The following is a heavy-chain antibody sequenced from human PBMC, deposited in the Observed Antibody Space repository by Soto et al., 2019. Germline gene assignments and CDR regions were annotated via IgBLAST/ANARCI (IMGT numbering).Heavy chain of an antibody. D-gene: IGHD2-15*01. J-gene: IGHJ4*02. CDR1: GFTFSSYG. CDR2: IWYDGSNK. V-gene: IGHV3-33*01. CDR3: ARDSSRRYCSGGSCYSSFSDY. Sequence: QVQLVESGGGVVQPGRSLRLSCAASGFTFSSYGMHWVRQAPGKGLEWVAVIWYDGSNKYYADSVKGRFTISRDNSKNPLYLQMNSLRAEDTAVYYCARDSSRRYCSGGSCYSSFSDYWGQGTLVTVSS.